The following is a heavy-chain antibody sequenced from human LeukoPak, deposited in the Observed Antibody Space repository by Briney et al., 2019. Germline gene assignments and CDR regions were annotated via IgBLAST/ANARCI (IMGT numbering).Heavy chain of an antibody. J-gene: IGHJ6*03. Sequence: SETLSLTCTVSGGSISSSSYYWGWIRQPPGKGLEWIGSIYYSGSTYYNPSLKSRVTISVDTSKNQFSLKLSSLTAADTAVYYCALITIAAPYTYYYYYYMDVWGKGTTVTVSS. CDR2: IYYSGST. V-gene: IGHV4-39*07. CDR3: ALITIAAPYTYYYYYYMDV. CDR1: GGSISSSSYY. D-gene: IGHD6-6*01.